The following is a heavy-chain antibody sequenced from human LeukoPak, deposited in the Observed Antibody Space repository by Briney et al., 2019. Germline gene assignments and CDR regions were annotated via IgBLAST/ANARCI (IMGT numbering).Heavy chain of an antibody. V-gene: IGHV3-33*01. Sequence: GGSLRLSCAASGFTFSSYGMHWVRQAPGKGLEWVAVIWYDGSNKYYADSVKGRFTISRDNSNNTLCLQMNSLRAEDTAVYYCARVGRYYDFWSGIDNWGQGTMVTVSS. D-gene: IGHD3-3*01. CDR2: IWYDGSNK. CDR1: GFTFSSYG. CDR3: ARVGRYYDFWSGIDN. J-gene: IGHJ3*02.